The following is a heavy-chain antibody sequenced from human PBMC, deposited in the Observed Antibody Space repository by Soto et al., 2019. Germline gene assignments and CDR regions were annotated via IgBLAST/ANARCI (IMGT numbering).Heavy chain of an antibody. V-gene: IGHV1-2*02. CDR3: AVADQYCSGGSCYSDYYYGMDV. CDR1: GYTFTGYY. CDR2: INPNSGGT. Sequence: DSVKVSCKASGYTFTGYYMHWVRQAPGQGLGWMGWINPNSGGTNYAQKFQGRVTMTRDTSISTAYMELSRLRSDDTAVYYCAVADQYCSGGSCYSDYYYGMDVWGQGPSVTVSS. D-gene: IGHD2-15*01. J-gene: IGHJ6*02.